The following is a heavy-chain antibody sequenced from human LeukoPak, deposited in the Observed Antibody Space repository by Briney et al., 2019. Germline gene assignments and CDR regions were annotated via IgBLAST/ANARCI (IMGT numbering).Heavy chain of an antibody. CDR1: GGSISSYY. V-gene: IGHV4-59*01. J-gene: IGHJ6*02. Sequence: AETLSLPCTVSGGSISSYYWSWIGQPPGKGLEWIGYIYYSGSTNYNPSLKSRVTMSVDTSKNQFSLKLSSVTAADTAVYYCARGDGMDVWGQGTTVTVSS. CDR2: IYYSGST. CDR3: ARGDGMDV.